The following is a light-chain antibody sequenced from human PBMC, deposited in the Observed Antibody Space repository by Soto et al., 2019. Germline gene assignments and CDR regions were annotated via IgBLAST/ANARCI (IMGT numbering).Light chain of an antibody. V-gene: IGKV1-33*01. CDR2: DAS. CDR3: QQMGT. Sequence: DIQMTQSPSSMSASVGDRVTITCQASQDISNYLNWYQQKPGKAPKLLIYDASNLETGVPSRFSGSGSGTDFTFTISSLQAEDIATYYCQQMGTFGQGTKLEIK. CDR1: QDISNY. J-gene: IGKJ2*01.